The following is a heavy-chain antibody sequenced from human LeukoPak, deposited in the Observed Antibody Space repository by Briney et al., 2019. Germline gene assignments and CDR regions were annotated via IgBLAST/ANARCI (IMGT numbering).Heavy chain of an antibody. CDR3: AKALYGVGPITYYFDY. D-gene: IGHD3-3*01. V-gene: IGHV3-9*01. Sequence: GRSLRLSCAASGFTFDDYAMHWVRQAPGKGLEWVSGISWNSGSIGYADSEKGRFTISRDNAKNSLYLQMNSLRAEDTALYYCAKALYGVGPITYYFDYWGQGTLVTVSS. J-gene: IGHJ4*02. CDR1: GFTFDDYA. CDR2: ISWNSGSI.